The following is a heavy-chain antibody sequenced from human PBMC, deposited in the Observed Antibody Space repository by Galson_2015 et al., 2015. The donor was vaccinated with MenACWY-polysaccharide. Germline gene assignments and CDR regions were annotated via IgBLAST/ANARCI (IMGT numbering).Heavy chain of an antibody. J-gene: IGHJ4*02. CDR3: YFDY. CDR1: GFTVSSNY. D-gene: IGHD1-1*01. CDR2: IYSGGST. V-gene: IGHV3-66*02. Sequence: SLRLSCAVSGFTVSSNYMSWVRQAPGKGPGWVSIIYSGGSTYYADSVKGRFTISRDNSKNTLYFQMTSPRVIVVPGTIDYFDYWGQGNLVTVSS.